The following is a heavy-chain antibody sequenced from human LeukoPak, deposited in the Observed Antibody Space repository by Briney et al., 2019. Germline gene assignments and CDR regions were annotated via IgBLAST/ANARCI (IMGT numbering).Heavy chain of an antibody. J-gene: IGHJ4*02. Sequence: GGSLRLSCAAPGFTFSSYWMSWVRQAPGKGLEWVAEQDGSEKYYVDSVKGRFTISRDNAKNSLYLQMNSLRAEDTAVYYCARKLGILDYWGQGTLVTVSS. CDR2: EQDGSEK. V-gene: IGHV3-7*01. CDR1: GFTFSSYW. CDR3: ARKLGILDY. D-gene: IGHD7-27*01.